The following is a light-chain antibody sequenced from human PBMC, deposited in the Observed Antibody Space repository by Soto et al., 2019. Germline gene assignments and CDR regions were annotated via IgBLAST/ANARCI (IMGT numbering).Light chain of an antibody. CDR2: GAS. CDR1: QSVSSN. CDR3: QQYNDWLPIT. J-gene: IGKJ5*01. Sequence: EIVMTQSPVTLSVSPGDRATLSCRASQSVSSNLAWYQQKPGQAPRLLIYGASTRATGIPARFRGSGSGTEFTLSISSLQSEDFAVYYCQQYNDWLPITFGQGTRLEIK. V-gene: IGKV3-15*01.